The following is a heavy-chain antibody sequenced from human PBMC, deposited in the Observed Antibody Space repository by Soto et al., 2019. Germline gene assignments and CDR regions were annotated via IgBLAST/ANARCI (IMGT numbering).Heavy chain of an antibody. J-gene: IGHJ4*02. V-gene: IGHV2-5*02. CDR2: VYWDDDK. D-gene: IGHD3-3*01. CDR3: AVSVEGVVNVDY. Sequence: QITLKESGPPLVKPTQTLTLTCTFSGFSLTADGVSVAWIRQPPGKALEWLALVYWDDDKRYSPSLKSRLTITKGTSKNQVVLTLTDVDPVDIATYYCAVSVEGVVNVDYWGQGILVTVSS. CDR1: GFSLTADGVS.